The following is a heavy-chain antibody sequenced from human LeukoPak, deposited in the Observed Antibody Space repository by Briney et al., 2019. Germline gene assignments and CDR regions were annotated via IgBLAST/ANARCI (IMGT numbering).Heavy chain of an antibody. CDR2: IIPIFGTA. CDR3: ARETRGYSYGHTGPFFDY. V-gene: IGHV1-69*05. CDR1: GGTFSSYA. D-gene: IGHD5-18*01. J-gene: IGHJ4*02. Sequence: SSVKVSCKASGGTFSSYAISWVRQAPGQGLEWMGGIIPIFGTANYAQKFQGRVTITTDESTSTAYMELSSLRSEDTAVYYCARETRGYSYGHTGPFFDYWGQGTLVTVSS.